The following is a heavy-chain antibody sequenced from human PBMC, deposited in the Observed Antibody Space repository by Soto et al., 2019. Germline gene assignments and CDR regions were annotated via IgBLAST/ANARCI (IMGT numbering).Heavy chain of an antibody. Sequence: SVKVSCKASGGTFSSYAISWVRQAPGQGLEWMGGIIPIFGTANYAQKFQGRVTITADESTSTAYMELSSLRSEDTAVYYCARVGAYCSGGSCYRWFDPWGQGTLVTVSS. CDR1: GGTFSSYA. D-gene: IGHD2-15*01. CDR3: ARVGAYCSGGSCYRWFDP. V-gene: IGHV1-69*13. CDR2: IIPIFGTA. J-gene: IGHJ5*02.